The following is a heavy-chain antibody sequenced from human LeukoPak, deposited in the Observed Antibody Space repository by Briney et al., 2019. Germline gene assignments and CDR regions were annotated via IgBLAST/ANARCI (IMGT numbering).Heavy chain of an antibody. D-gene: IGHD3-3*01. CDR2: IWYDGSNK. V-gene: IGHV3-33*01. J-gene: IGHJ4*02. CDR1: GFTFSSYG. CDR3: ASLHDFWSGYYTGISNYFDY. Sequence: GGSLRLSCAASGFTFSSYGMHWVRQAPGKGLEWVAVIWYDGSNKYYADSVKGRFTISRDNSKSTLYLQMNSLRAEDTAVYYCASLHDFWSGYYTGISNYFDYWGQGTLVTVSS.